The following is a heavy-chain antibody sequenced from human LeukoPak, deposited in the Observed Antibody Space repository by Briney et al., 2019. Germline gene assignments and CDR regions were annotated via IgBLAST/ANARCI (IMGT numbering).Heavy chain of an antibody. Sequence: GGSLRLSCAASGFTFSSYGMHWVRQAPGKGLEWVAVIWYDGSNKYYADSVKGRFTISRDNSKNTLYLQMNSLRAEDTAVYYCARGTDYGYVSYWGQGTLVTVSS. CDR1: GFTFSSYG. CDR3: ARGTDYGYVSY. D-gene: IGHD4-17*01. CDR2: IWYDGSNK. V-gene: IGHV3-33*01. J-gene: IGHJ4*02.